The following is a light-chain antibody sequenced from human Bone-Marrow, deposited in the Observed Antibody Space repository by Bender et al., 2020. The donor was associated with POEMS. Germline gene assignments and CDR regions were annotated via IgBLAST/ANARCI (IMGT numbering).Light chain of an antibody. CDR2: YDS. CDR1: NIGRKS. Sequence: SSVLTQPPSLSVAPGGTATITCGGDNIGRKSVHWYQVKPGQAPVMVIYYDSDRPSGTLERFSGSKSGTSASLAISDIQSEDEGDYYCSSWDDSLSGWVFGGGTKLTVL. V-gene: IGLV3-21*01. J-gene: IGLJ3*02. CDR3: SSWDDSLSGWV.